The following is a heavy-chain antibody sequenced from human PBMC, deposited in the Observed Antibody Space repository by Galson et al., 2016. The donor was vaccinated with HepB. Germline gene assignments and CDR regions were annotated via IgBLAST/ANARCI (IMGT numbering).Heavy chain of an antibody. CDR1: GYIFTDYA. CDR3: ARKKGAAWEFDI. V-gene: IGHV1-3*01. D-gene: IGHD1-26*01. CDR2: MNAANGNT. Sequence: SVKVSCKASGYIFTDYAVHWVRQAPGQGLEWMAWMNAANGNTKCSQKFQGRVSVTRDTSASTAYMDLSSLRSEDTAVYYCARKKGAAWEFDIWGQGTRVTVSS. J-gene: IGHJ3*02.